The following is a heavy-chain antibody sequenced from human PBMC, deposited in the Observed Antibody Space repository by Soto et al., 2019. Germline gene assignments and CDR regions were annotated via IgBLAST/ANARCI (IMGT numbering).Heavy chain of an antibody. Sequence: SETLSLTCAVYGGSFSSYYWSWIRQPPGKGLEWIGEINHSGSTNYNPSLKSRVTISVGTSKNQFSLKLSSVTAADTAVYYCARGFRRTIFGVVLPYYFDYWGQGTMVTVSS. V-gene: IGHV4-34*01. J-gene: IGHJ4*02. CDR2: INHSGST. CDR1: GGSFSSYY. CDR3: ARGFRRTIFGVVLPYYFDY. D-gene: IGHD3-3*01.